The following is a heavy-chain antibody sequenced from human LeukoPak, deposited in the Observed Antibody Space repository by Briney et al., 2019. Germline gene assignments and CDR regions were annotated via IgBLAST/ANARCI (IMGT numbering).Heavy chain of an antibody. Sequence: ASVKVSCKASGYTFTSYDIKWVRQATGQGLEWMGWMNPNSGNTGYAQKFQGRVTMTRNTSISTAYMELSSLGSEDTAVYYCARGLGDYYGSGSYVYWGQGTLVTVSS. V-gene: IGHV1-8*01. J-gene: IGHJ4*02. CDR1: GYTFTSYD. CDR2: MNPNSGNT. CDR3: ARGLGDYYGSGSYVY. D-gene: IGHD3-10*01.